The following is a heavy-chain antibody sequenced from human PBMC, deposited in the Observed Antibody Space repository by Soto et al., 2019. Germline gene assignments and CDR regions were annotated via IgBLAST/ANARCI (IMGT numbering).Heavy chain of an antibody. CDR1: GGTFDRHT. CDR2: IIPIFSTP. V-gene: IGHV1-69*06. Sequence: ASVKVSCKASGGTFDRHTINWVRQAPGQGLEWMGGIIPIFSTPKYAQKFQGRVMLTADRSTSTAYMELSSLRYEDTAVYYCARGGLQAQGVQYNHYAMDVWGQGTTVTVSS. J-gene: IGHJ6*02. D-gene: IGHD4-4*01. CDR3: ARGGLQAQGVQYNHYAMDV.